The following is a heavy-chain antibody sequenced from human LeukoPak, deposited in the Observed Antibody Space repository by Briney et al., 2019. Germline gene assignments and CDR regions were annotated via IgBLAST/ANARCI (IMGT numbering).Heavy chain of an antibody. V-gene: IGHV3-74*01. Sequence: LAGGSLRLSCAASGFSFSGYWMNWVRQAPGKGLVWVSRIASDGSSTTYADSVKGRFTISRDNAKNTLYLQMNSLRVEDTAVYYCARGRPHGSDYWGQGTLVTVSS. D-gene: IGHD2-15*01. CDR2: IASDGSST. CDR3: ARGRPHGSDY. CDR1: GFSFSGYW. J-gene: IGHJ4*02.